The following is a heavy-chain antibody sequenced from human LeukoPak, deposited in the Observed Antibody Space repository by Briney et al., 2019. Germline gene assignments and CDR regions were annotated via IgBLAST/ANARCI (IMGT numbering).Heavy chain of an antibody. J-gene: IGHJ3*02. V-gene: IGHV4-4*09. CDR1: GGSISSYY. CDR3: ARTKYSRKDAFDI. Sequence: PSETLSLTCTVSGGSISSYYWSWIRQPPGKGLEWIGYIYTSGSTNYNPSLKSRVTISVDTSKNQFSLKLSSVTAADTAVYYCARTKYSRKDAFDIWGQGTMVTVSS. CDR2: IYTSGST. D-gene: IGHD6-13*01.